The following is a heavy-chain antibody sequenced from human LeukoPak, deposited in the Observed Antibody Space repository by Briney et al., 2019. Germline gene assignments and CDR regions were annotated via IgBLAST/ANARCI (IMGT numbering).Heavy chain of an antibody. CDR2: IKHDGSEE. CDR1: GFTFSSYW. D-gene: IGHD3-10*01. CDR3: ARETRWEFFDY. Sequence: GGSLRLSCAASGFTFSSYWMSWVRQAPGKGLEWVANIKHDGSEEYYVDSVKGRFTISRDNAKNSLYLQMNSLRAEDTAVYYCARETRWEFFDYWGQGTLVTVSS. J-gene: IGHJ4*02. V-gene: IGHV3-7*04.